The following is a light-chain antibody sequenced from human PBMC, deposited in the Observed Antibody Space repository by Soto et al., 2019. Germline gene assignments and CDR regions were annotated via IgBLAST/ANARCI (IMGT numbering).Light chain of an antibody. Sequence: DIQVTQSTSSVSASVGDRLTITCRASRDISNSLAWYQQTPGKAPKLLLRGASSLHRGVPSRFSGGGAGTEFTLTISSLQPEDFATYYCQQTSAFPRTFGQGTKVDIK. CDR1: RDISNS. CDR2: GAS. CDR3: QQTSAFPRT. J-gene: IGKJ1*01. V-gene: IGKV1-12*01.